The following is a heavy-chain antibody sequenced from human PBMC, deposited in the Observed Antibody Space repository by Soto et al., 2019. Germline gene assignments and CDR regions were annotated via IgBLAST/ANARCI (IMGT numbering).Heavy chain of an antibody. V-gene: IGHV4-30-4*01. CDR2: IYYTGST. CDR1: GGSISSGDYY. CDR3: ARVPAGGNSDYFDY. Sequence: SETLSLTCTVSGGSISSGDYYWSWIRQPPGKGLEWIGYIYYTGSTYYHPSLKSRVTMSVDTSKNQFSLKLSSVTAADTAVYYCARVPAGGNSDYFDYWGQGTLVT. J-gene: IGHJ4*02. D-gene: IGHD2-21*02.